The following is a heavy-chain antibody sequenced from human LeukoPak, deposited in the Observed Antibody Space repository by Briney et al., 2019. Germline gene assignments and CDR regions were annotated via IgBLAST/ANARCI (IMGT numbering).Heavy chain of an antibody. Sequence: PSETLSLTCTVSGGSISSSSYYWGWIRQPPGKGLEWIGSIYHSGSTYYNPSLKSRVTISVDTSKNQFSLKLSSVTAADTAVYYCARDPVLTTLDYWGQGTLVTVSS. V-gene: IGHV4-39*07. J-gene: IGHJ4*02. D-gene: IGHD2-8*01. CDR2: IYHSGST. CDR3: ARDPVLTTLDY. CDR1: GGSISSSSYY.